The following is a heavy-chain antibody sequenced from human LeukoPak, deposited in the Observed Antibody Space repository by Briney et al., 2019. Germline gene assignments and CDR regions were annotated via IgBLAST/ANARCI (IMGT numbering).Heavy chain of an antibody. CDR1: GGTFSSYA. D-gene: IGHD2-2*01. CDR2: IIPIFGTA. V-gene: IGHV1-69*05. CDR3: ATARYCSSTSCPERFDY. Sequence: GASVKVSCKASGGTFSSYAISWVRQAPGQGLEWMGGIIPIFGTANYAQKFQGRVTITTDESTSTAYMELSSLRSEDTAVYYCATARYCSSTSCPERFDYWGQGTLVTVSS. J-gene: IGHJ4*02.